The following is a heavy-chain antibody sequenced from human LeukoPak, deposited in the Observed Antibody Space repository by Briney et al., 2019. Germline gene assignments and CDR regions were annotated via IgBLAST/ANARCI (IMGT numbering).Heavy chain of an antibody. V-gene: IGHV1-18*01. CDR2: ISAYNGNT. CDR1: GYTFTSYG. CDR3: ERVKGDDFWSGYYYYYYMDV. J-gene: IGHJ6*03. D-gene: IGHD3-3*01. Sequence: ASVKVSCKASGYTFTSYGISWVRQAPGQGLEWMGWISAYNGNTNYAQKLQGRVTMTTDTSTSTAYMELRSLRSDDTAVYYCERVKGDDFWSGYYYYYYMDVWGKGTTVTVSS.